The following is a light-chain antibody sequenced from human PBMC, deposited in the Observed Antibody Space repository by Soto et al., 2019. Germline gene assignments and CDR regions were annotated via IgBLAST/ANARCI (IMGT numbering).Light chain of an antibody. CDR1: QSVSSNY. Sequence: IVSTQSPRALSLSPGETSTLTCGASQSVSSNYITWYQQKPGQAPRRLIFGASSRATGIPDRFSGSGSGTDFTLTISRLEPEDFAVYYCQQYGSSPSTFGQGTKVDIK. J-gene: IGKJ1*01. V-gene: IGKV3-20*01. CDR2: GAS. CDR3: QQYGSSPST.